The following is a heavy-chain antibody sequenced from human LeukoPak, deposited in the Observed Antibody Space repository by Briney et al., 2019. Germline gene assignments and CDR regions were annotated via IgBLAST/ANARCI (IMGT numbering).Heavy chain of an antibody. CDR1: GFTFSTYS. J-gene: IGHJ4*02. CDR2: ISDSSSFK. V-gene: IGHV3-48*01. D-gene: IGHD1-26*01. CDR3: ARGIVGAT. Sequence: GGSLRLSCAASGFTFSTYSMNWVRQAPGKGLEWISYISDSSSFKYYADSVKGRFIISRDNSKNTLYLQMNSLRAEDTAVYYCARGIVGATWGQGTLVTVSS.